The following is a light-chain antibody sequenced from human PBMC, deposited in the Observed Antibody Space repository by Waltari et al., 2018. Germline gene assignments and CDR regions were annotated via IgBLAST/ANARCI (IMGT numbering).Light chain of an antibody. CDR3: HQYDNWPFT. J-gene: IGKJ2*01. CDR2: GVS. CDR1: QSVRGN. Sequence: EIVLLQSPATLSVSPGVRAPLACRASQSVRGNLAWYQQKPGQPPSLLVYGVSTRAIGVPARFSGSGSGTDFTLIISSLQSEDFADYYCHQYDNWPFTFGRGTKLEI. V-gene: IGKV3-15*01.